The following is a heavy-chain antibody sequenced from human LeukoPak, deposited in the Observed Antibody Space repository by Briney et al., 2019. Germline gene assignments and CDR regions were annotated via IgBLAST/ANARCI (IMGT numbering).Heavy chain of an antibody. CDR2: IYHSGST. CDR3: ASRVAAPFDY. V-gene: IGHV4-38-2*02. J-gene: IGHJ4*02. D-gene: IGHD6-6*01. Sequence: SETLSLTCTVSNGSISSGYYWGWIRPPPGKGLEWIGSIYHSGSTYYNPSLKSRVTISVDTSKNQFSLKLSSVTAADTAVYYCASRVAAPFDYWGQGTLVTVSS. CDR1: NGSISSGYY.